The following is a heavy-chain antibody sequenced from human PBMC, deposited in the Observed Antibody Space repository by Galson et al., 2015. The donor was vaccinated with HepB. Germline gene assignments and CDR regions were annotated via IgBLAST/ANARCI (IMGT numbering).Heavy chain of an antibody. CDR2: AYYRSKWYS. J-gene: IGHJ4*02. V-gene: IGHV6-1*01. CDR3: ARGFASGAFDY. Sequence: CAISGDSVSSDSVTWNWIRQSPSRGLEWLGRAYYRSKWYSDYAVSVKGRININADTSKNHFSLQLSSVTPEDTAVYYCARGFASGAFDYRGQGTLVTVSS. CDR1: GDSVSSDSVT.